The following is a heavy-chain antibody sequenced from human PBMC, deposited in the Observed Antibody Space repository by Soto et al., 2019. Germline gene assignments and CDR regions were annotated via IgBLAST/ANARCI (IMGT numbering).Heavy chain of an antibody. CDR1: RDYIHGGGYY. J-gene: IGHJ5*02. CDR3: GRDLTSNANCIDP. D-gene: IGHD2-2*01. CDR2: IYYTGKT. V-gene: IGHV4-30-4*01. Sequence: PSETLSLTCSVSRDYIHGGGYYWTWIRQRPGKGLEWMGYIYYTGKTYYNPSLESRLTMSVDRAKNQFSLRLTSVTAADTAVYFCGRDLTSNANCIDPWGQGTLVTVSS.